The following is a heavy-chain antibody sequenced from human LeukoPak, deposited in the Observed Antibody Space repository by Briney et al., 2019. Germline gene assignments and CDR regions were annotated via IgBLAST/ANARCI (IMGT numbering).Heavy chain of an antibody. CDR3: AKGPLNWYYYYYMDV. D-gene: IGHD3-16*01. CDR1: GFTFSSYA. Sequence: GGSLRLSCAVSGFTFSSYAMSWVRQAPGKGLEWVSAISGSGGSTYYADSVKGRFTISRDNSKNTLYLKMNSLRAEDTAVYYCAKGPLNWYYYYYMDVWGKGTTVTVSS. CDR2: ISGSGGST. V-gene: IGHV3-23*01. J-gene: IGHJ6*03.